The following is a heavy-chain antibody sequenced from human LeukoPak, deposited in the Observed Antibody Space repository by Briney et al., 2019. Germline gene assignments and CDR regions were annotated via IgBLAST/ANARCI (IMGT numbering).Heavy chain of an antibody. CDR2: IRSSGSPI. CDR1: GFTFSSYV. CDR3: VRDPDALDF. Sequence: PGGSLRLSCAASGFTFSSYVMSWVRQAPGKGLEWVAYIRSSGSPIYYADSVKGRFTISRDNAKNSLYLQMNSLRDEDTAVYYCVRDPDALDFWGQGTPVTVSS. V-gene: IGHV3-48*02. J-gene: IGHJ4*02.